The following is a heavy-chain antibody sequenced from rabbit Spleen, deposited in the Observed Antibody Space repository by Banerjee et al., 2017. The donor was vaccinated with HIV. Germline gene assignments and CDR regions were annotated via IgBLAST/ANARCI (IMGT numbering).Heavy chain of an antibody. V-gene: IGHV1S7*01. CDR1: GFSLSSYY. J-gene: IGHJ3*01. Sequence: QELVESAGGLVNPGGSLTLTCTASGFSLSSYYMNWVRQAPGKGLEWIGYIDPVFGITYYANWVNGRFSISRENAQNTVFLQMTSLTAADTATYFCARAIVPWLGLTRLDLWGQGTLVTVS. CDR3: ARAIVPWLGLTRLDL. CDR2: IDPVFGIT. D-gene: IGHD4-1*01.